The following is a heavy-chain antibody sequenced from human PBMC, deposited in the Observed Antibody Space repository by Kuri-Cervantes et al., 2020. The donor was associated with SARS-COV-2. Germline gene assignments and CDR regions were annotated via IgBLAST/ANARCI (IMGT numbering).Heavy chain of an antibody. Sequence: GSLRLSCAASGFTFSSYWMSWVRQAPGKGLEWIGYIYHSGSTYYNLSLKSRVTISVDRTKNQFSLKLSSVTAADTAVYYCASHGAQQLVRYWGQGTLVTVSS. CDR1: GFTFSSYW. J-gene: IGHJ4*02. CDR3: ASHGAQQLVRY. V-gene: IGHV4-4*02. CDR2: IYHSGST. D-gene: IGHD6-6*01.